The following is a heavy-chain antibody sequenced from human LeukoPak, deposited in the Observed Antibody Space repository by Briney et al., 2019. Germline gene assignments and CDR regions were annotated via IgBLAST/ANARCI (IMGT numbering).Heavy chain of an antibody. CDR1: GASIRRSTYY. CDR2: VNYNGNT. Sequence: SEPLTLTCTVSGASIRRSTYYWGWIRQPPGKGLEGFGHVNYNGNTYYNPSLKSRVTISVDTSKNQFSQKLTSVPADDSAVYYCARRGGDDYNRRFDSWGEGTLVTVSS. D-gene: IGHD5-24*01. CDR3: ARRGGDDYNRRFDS. J-gene: IGHJ4*02. V-gene: IGHV4-39*01.